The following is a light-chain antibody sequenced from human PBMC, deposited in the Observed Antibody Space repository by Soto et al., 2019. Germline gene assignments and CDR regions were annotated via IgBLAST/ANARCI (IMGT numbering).Light chain of an antibody. CDR2: DAS. CDR3: QQYSQWPSYT. J-gene: IGKJ2*01. V-gene: IGKV3-15*01. CDR1: QSVGSN. Sequence: EIVMTQSPLTLSASPGESVMLSCRASQSVGSNIAWYQQKPGQSPRLLVYDASTRATAIPARFSGSGSETEFTLTINTLQPEDLAVYYCQQYSQWPSYTFGQGTKVDI.